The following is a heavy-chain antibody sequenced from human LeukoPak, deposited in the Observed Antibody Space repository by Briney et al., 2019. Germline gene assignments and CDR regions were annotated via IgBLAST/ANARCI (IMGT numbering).Heavy chain of an antibody. CDR2: ISAYNGNT. V-gene: IGHV1-18*01. CDR1: GYTFTSYG. Sequence: GASVKVSCKASGYTFTSYGISWVRQAPGQGLEWMGWISAYNGNTNYAQKLQGRVTMTTDTSTSTAYMELRSLRSDDTAVYYCARVPTYYDFWSGPSDAFDIWGQGTMVTVSS. CDR3: ARVPTYYDFWSGPSDAFDI. J-gene: IGHJ3*02. D-gene: IGHD3-3*01.